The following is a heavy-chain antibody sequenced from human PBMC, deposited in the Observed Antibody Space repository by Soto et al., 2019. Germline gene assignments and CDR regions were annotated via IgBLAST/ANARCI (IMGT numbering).Heavy chain of an antibody. CDR2: IYPGDSDT. J-gene: IGHJ4*02. CDR3: ARGAVLRYFDWFPAFDY. V-gene: IGHV5-51*01. Sequence: GESLKISCKGSGYSFTSYWIGWVRQMPGKGLEWMGIIYPGDSDTRYSPSFQGQVTISADKSISTAYLQWSSLKASDTAMYYCARGAVLRYFDWFPAFDYWVQGTLVTVSS. CDR1: GYSFTSYW. D-gene: IGHD3-9*01.